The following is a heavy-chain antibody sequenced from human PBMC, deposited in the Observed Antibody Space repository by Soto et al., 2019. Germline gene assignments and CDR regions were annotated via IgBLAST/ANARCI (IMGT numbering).Heavy chain of an antibody. V-gene: IGHV3-48*01. CDR1: GFTFSSYS. CDR3: ARDGPPYGDYVLDY. D-gene: IGHD4-17*01. J-gene: IGHJ4*02. Sequence: PGGSLRLSCAASGFTFSSYSMNWVRQAPGKGLEWVSYISSSSSTIYYADSVKGRFTISRDNAKNSLYLQMNSLRAEDTAVYYCARDGPPYGDYVLDYWGQGTLVTVSS. CDR2: ISSSSSTI.